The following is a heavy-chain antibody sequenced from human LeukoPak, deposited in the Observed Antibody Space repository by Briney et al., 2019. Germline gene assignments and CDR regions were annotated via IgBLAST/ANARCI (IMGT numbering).Heavy chain of an antibody. J-gene: IGHJ6*04. CDR2: ISSSGSTI. CDR1: GFTIFNYW. D-gene: IGHD3-10*02. Sequence: GGSLRLSCATSGFTIFNYWMSWVRQAPGKGLEWVSYISSSGSTIYYADSVKGRFTVSRDNAKNSLYLQMNSLRAEDTAVYYCAELGITMIGGVWGKGTTVTISS. V-gene: IGHV3-48*04. CDR3: AELGITMIGGV.